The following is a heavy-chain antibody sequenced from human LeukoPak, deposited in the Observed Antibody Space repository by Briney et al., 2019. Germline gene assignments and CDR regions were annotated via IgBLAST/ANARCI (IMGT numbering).Heavy chain of an antibody. J-gene: IGHJ4*02. D-gene: IGHD6-19*01. CDR2: IRSKAYGGTT. CDR3: TRETNGYSSGWYASLDY. V-gene: IGHV3-49*04. CDR1: GFTFGDYA. Sequence: PGRSLRLSCTASGFTFGDYAMSWVRQAPGKGLEWVGFIRSKAYGGTTEYAASVKGRFTISRDDSKSIAYLQMNSLKTEDTAVYYCTRETNGYSSGWYASLDYWGQGTLVTVSS.